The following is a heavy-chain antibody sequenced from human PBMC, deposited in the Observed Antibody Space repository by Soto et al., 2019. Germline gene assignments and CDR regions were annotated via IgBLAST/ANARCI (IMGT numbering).Heavy chain of an antibody. D-gene: IGHD5-12*01. CDR3: AKGGGFDPLDY. CDR2: IYYTGTT. CDR1: GGSVSSVTSY. Sequence: SETLSLTCTVSGGSVSSVTSYWSWVRQPPGKGLEWIAYIYYTGTTNYNPSLRGRVAISLDTSKNQFSLQLSSVTAADTAIYYCAKGGGFDPLDYWGQGTQVTVSS. J-gene: IGHJ4*02. V-gene: IGHV4-61*01.